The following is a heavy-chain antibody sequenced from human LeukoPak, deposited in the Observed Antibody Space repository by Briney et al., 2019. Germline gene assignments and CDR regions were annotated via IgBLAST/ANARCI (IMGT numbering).Heavy chain of an antibody. CDR1: GGSISNSNYY. D-gene: IGHD3-10*01. CDR3: ARVGITMVRGVMGGDFDY. Sequence: TTSETLSLTCTVSGGSISNSNYYWGWIRQPPGKGLEWIGNIYYSGSTYYNPSLKSRVTISVDTSKNHFSLKLSSVTAADTAVYYCARVGITMVRGVMGGDFDYWGQGTPVTVSS. J-gene: IGHJ4*02. V-gene: IGHV4-39*02. CDR2: IYYSGST.